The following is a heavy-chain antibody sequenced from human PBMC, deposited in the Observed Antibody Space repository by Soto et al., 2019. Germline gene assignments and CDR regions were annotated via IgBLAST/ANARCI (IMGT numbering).Heavy chain of an antibody. D-gene: IGHD3-16*01. J-gene: IGHJ6*02. Sequence: PGGSLRLSCAASGFTFSSYSMNWVRQAPGKGLEWVSYISSSSSTIYYADSVKGRFTISRDNAKNSLYLQMNSLRDEDTAVYYCARDTPKKGEIWYYYGMDVWGQGTTVTVSS. CDR1: GFTFSSYS. CDR2: ISSSSSTI. V-gene: IGHV3-48*02. CDR3: ARDTPKKGEIWYYYGMDV.